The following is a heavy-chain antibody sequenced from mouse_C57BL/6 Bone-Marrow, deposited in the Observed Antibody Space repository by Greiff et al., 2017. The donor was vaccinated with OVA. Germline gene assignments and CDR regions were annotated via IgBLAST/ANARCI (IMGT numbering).Heavy chain of an antibody. CDR1: GFSLTSYG. CDR3: ASYYSNCYYAMDY. CDR2: IWSGGST. V-gene: IGHV2-2*01. J-gene: IGHJ4*01. D-gene: IGHD2-5*01. Sequence: QVQLQQSGPGLVQPSQSLSITCTVSGFSLTSYGVHWVRQSPGKGLEWLGVIWSGGSTDYNAAFISRLSISKDNSKSQVFFKMNSLQADDTAIYYCASYYSNCYYAMDYWGQGTSVTVSS.